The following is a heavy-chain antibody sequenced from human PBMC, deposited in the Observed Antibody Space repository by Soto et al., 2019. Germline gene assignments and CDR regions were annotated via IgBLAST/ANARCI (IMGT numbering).Heavy chain of an antibody. CDR3: ASVYEQLVIDY. Sequence: QVQLVQSGAEVKKPGASVKVSCKASGYTFTSYDINWVRQATGQGLEWMGWMNPNSGNTGYAQKFQGRVTMTRNTAISTAYMELSSLRAEDTAVDYWASVYEQLVIDYWGQGNLVTVAS. D-gene: IGHD6-6*01. J-gene: IGHJ4*02. CDR1: GYTFTSYD. CDR2: MNPNSGNT. V-gene: IGHV1-8*01.